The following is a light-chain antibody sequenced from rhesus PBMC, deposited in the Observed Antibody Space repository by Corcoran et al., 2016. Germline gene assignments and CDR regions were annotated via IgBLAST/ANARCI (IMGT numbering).Light chain of an antibody. V-gene: IGKV1-32*03. CDR1: QGISSY. CDR2: YAN. Sequence: DIQMSQSPSSLSASVGDRVTITCRASQGISSYLNWYHQKPGKAPKLLIYYANSLASGVPSMFSGSGAGTDYTLTISSLQAEDFATYYCQQGYRTPPTFGQGTKVEIK. J-gene: IGKJ1*01. CDR3: QQGYRTPPT.